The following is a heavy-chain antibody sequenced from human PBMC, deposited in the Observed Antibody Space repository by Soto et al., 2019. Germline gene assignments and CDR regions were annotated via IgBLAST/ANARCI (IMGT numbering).Heavy chain of an antibody. CDR1: GYTFTSYS. J-gene: IGHJ4*02. V-gene: IGHV1-18*01. CDR3: ARDTAMALPDA. D-gene: IGHD5-18*01. CDR2: ISAHNGNT. Sequence: QVQLVQSGAEVKKPGASVKVSCKASGYTFTSYSITWVRQAPGQGLEWMGWISAHNGNTKYAQKLQGRVTMTTDTSTSKAYMEVRSLRSDDTAVYYCARDTAMALPDAWGQGTLVTVSS.